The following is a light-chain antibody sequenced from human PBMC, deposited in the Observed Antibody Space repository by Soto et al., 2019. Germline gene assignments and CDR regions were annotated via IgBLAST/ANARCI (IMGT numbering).Light chain of an antibody. CDR1: NSDVGGYNF. J-gene: IGLJ3*02. Sequence: QSALTQPRSVSGSPGQSVTISCTGTNSDVGGYNFVSWYQQHPGKAPKLMIYDVSKRPSGVPDRFSDSKSGNTASLTISGLQAEDEADYYCCSYAGSYTWVFGGGTKLTVL. V-gene: IGLV2-11*01. CDR3: CSYAGSYTWV. CDR2: DVS.